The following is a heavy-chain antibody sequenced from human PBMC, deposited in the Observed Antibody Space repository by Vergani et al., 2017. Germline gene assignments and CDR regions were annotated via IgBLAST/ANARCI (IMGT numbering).Heavy chain of an antibody. V-gene: IGHV4-39*07. CDR3: ARGTAGYYGSGRDFDY. CDR1: GGSISSSSYY. CDR2: IYYSGST. D-gene: IGHD3-10*01. Sequence: QLQLQESGPGLVKPSETLSLTCTVSGGSISSSSYYWGWIRQPPGKGREWIGSIYYSGSTYYNPSLKSRVTISVDTSKNQFSLKLSSVTAADTAVYYCARGTAGYYGSGRDFDYWGQGTLVTVSS. J-gene: IGHJ4*02.